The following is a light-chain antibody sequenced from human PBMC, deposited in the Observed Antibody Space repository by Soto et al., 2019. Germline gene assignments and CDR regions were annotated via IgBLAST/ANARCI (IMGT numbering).Light chain of an antibody. J-gene: IGKJ1*01. CDR1: QSVSSSY. CDR3: QQLKT. Sequence: EIVLTQSPGTLSLSPGERATLSCRASQSVSSSYLAWYQQKPGQAPRLLIYGASSRATGIPDRFSGSGSGTDFTLTISRLEPEDFAVYYCQQLKTFGQGTKVELK. CDR2: GAS. V-gene: IGKV3-20*01.